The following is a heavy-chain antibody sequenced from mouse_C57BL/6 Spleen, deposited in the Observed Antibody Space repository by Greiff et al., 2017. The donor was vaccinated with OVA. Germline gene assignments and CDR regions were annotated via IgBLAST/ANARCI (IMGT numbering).Heavy chain of an antibody. Sequence: QVQLQQSGAELVMPGASVKLSCKASGYTFTSYCMHWVKQRPGQGLEWIGEIDPSDSYTNYNQKFKGKSTLTVDKSSSTAYMQLSSLTSEDSAVYYCARRYGSSHWYFDVWGTGTTVTVSS. D-gene: IGHD1-1*01. CDR2: IDPSDSYT. J-gene: IGHJ1*03. CDR3: ARRYGSSHWYFDV. V-gene: IGHV1-69*01. CDR1: GYTFTSYC.